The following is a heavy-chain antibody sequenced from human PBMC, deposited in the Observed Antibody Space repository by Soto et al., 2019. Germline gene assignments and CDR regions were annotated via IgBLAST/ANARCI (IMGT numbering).Heavy chain of an antibody. CDR3: ARTYYYDSSGYYGEYYYYGMDV. CDR2: IKQDGSEK. CDR1: GFSFSTYW. V-gene: IGHV3-7*01. D-gene: IGHD3-22*01. J-gene: IGHJ6*02. Sequence: WGSLRLSCAASGFSFSTYWISWVRQAPGKGLEWVANIKQDGSEKYYVDSVKGRFTISRDNAKNSLYLQMNSLRAEDTAVYYCARTYYYDSSGYYGEYYYYGMDVWGQGTTVTVSS.